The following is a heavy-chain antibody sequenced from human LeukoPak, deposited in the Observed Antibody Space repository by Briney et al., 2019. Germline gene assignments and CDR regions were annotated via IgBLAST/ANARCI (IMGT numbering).Heavy chain of an antibody. CDR2: IYYSGST. V-gene: IGHV4-59*01. D-gene: IGHD2-15*01. Sequence: PSETLSLTCAVSGGSISSYYWSWIRHPPGKELEWIGYIYYSGSTYYNPSLNSRVNISVDTSKNQFSLKLSSVTAADTAVYFCASQSSQRDGAYVVYGMDVWGQGTTVTISS. J-gene: IGHJ6*02. CDR3: ASQSSQRDGAYVVYGMDV. CDR1: GGSISSYY.